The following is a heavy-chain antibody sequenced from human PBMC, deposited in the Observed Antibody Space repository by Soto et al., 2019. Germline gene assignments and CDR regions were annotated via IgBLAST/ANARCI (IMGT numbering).Heavy chain of an antibody. J-gene: IGHJ4*02. V-gene: IGHV4-30-4*01. CDR1: CGSISSGDYY. CDR3: ARDPHPTYGGKVDFDY. CDR2: IYYSGST. D-gene: IGHD2-15*01. Sequence: PSETLSLTCTVSCGSISSGDYYWSWIRQPPGKGLEWIGYIYYSGSTYYNPSLKSRVTISVDTSKNQFSLKLSSVTAADTAVYYCARDPHPTYGGKVDFDYWGQGTLVTVSS.